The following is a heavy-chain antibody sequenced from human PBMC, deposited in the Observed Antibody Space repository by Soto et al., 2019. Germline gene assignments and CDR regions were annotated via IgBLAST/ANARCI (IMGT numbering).Heavy chain of an antibody. CDR2: ISYDGSNK. D-gene: IGHD3-9*01. V-gene: IGHV3-30-3*01. CDR1: GFTLSSYA. CDR3: YFNGLDV. J-gene: IGHJ6*02. Sequence: GGSLRLSCAASGFTLSSYAMHWVRQAPGKGLEWVAVISYDGSNKNYADSVKGRFTISRDNSKNTLYLQMNSLRLEDTAVYYCYFNGLDVWGQGTTVTVSS.